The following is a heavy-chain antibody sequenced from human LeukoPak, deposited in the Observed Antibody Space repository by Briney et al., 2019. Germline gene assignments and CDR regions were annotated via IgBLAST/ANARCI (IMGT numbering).Heavy chain of an antibody. J-gene: IGHJ4*02. V-gene: IGHV4-34*01. CDR3: VGYYYGSGSYHNYPNFDY. CDR2: INHRGST. CDR1: GGSFSGHY. D-gene: IGHD3-10*01. Sequence: SETLSLTCAVYGGSFSGHYGSWIRQPPGKGLEWIGEINHRGSTNYHPSLKSRVTISGDTSKNQFSLKLSSVTAADTAVYCCVGYYYGSGSYHNYPNFDYWGQGTLVTVSS.